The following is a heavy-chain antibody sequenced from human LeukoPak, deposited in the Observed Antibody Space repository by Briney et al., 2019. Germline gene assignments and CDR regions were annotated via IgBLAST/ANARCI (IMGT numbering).Heavy chain of an antibody. V-gene: IGHV1-2*02. J-gene: IGHJ4*02. Sequence: ASVKVSCKASGYTFTGYYMHWVRQAPGQGLESRGWINPNSGGTNYAQKFQGRVTMTRDTSISTAYMELSRLRSDDTAVYYCASLNPPQDEVVDYWGQGTLVTVSS. CDR1: GYTFTGYY. CDR2: INPNSGGT. D-gene: IGHD2-21*01. CDR3: ASLNPPQDEVVDY.